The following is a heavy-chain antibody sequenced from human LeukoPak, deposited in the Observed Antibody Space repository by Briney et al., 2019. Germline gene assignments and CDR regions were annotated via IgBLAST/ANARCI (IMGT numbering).Heavy chain of an antibody. CDR2: IYYSGST. D-gene: IGHD6-6*01. V-gene: IGHV4-59*01. J-gene: IGHJ5*02. CDR3: ASSSRGGGWFDP. Sequence: SETLSLTCTVSGGSTSSYYWSWIRQPPGKGLEWIGYIYYSGSTNYNPSLKSRVTISVDTSKNQFSLKLSSVTAADTAVYYCASSSRGGGWFDPWGQGTLVTVSS. CDR1: GGSTSSYY.